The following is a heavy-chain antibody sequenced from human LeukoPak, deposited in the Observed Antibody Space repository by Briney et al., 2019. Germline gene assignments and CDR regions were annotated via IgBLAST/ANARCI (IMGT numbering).Heavy chain of an antibody. V-gene: IGHV3-21*04. Sequence: GGSLRLSCAASGFTFSSYSMNWVRQAPGKGLEWVSSISSSSSYIYYADSVKGRFTISRDNAKNSLYLQMNSLRAEDTAVYYCANHKDGDPPGIFDYWGQGTLVTVSS. CDR1: GFTFSSYS. D-gene: IGHD4-17*01. CDR2: ISSSSSYI. CDR3: ANHKDGDPPGIFDY. J-gene: IGHJ4*02.